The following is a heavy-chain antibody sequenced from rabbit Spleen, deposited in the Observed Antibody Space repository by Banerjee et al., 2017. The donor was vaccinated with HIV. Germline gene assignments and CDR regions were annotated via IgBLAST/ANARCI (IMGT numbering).Heavy chain of an antibody. J-gene: IGHJ3*01. CDR3: ARAIVPWLGLTRLDL. CDR1: GVSSISSSY. D-gene: IGHD4-1*01. V-gene: IGHV1S40*01. Sequence: QSLEESGGDLVKLGPSLTLTCTASGVSSISSSYMCWVCQAPGKGLEWIGIIYAAKGSTDCPSWVNGRFTISSDNAQTTVDLKMTSLTAADTATYFCARAIVPWLGLTRLDLWGPGTRVTVS. CDR2: IYAAKGST.